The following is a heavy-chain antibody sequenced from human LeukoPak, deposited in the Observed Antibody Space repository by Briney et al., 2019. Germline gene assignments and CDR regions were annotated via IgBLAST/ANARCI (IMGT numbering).Heavy chain of an antibody. CDR2: IYYSGST. J-gene: IGHJ3*02. CDR3: ARDLRDCSSTSCYHSDAFDI. CDR1: GGSLSSYY. D-gene: IGHD2-2*01. V-gene: IGHV4-59*01. Sequence: SETLSLTCTVSGGSLSSYYWSSIRQPPGKGLEWIGYIYYSGSTKYNPSLKSRVTISVDTSKNQFSLKLSSVTAADTAVYYCARDLRDCSSTSCYHSDAFDIWGQGTMVTVSS.